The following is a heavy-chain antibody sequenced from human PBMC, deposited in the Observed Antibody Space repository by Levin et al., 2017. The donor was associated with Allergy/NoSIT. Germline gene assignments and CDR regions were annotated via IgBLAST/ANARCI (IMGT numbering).Heavy chain of an antibody. Sequence: GGSLRLSCAASGFTFSSYAMSWVRQAPGKGLEWVSTIIGSGGSTYYAASVKGRFTISRDNSKNSLYLQMNSLRAEDTAIYYCAKGGVKARADIWGQGTMVTVSS. CDR2: IIGSGGST. CDR1: GFTFSSYA. CDR3: AKGGVKARADI. V-gene: IGHV3-23*01. J-gene: IGHJ3*02. D-gene: IGHD3-10*01.